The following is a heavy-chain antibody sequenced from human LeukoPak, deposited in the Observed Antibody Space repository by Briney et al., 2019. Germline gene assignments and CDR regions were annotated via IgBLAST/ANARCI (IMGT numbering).Heavy chain of an antibody. V-gene: IGHV1-2*02. CDR2: INPNSGGT. CDR3: ARSRFLEWLLNFGY. CDR1: GYTFTGYY. D-gene: IGHD3-3*01. J-gene: IGHJ4*02. Sequence: ASVKVSCKASGYTFTGYYMHWVRQAPGQGLEWMGWINPNSGGTNYAQKFQGRVTMTRDTSISTAYMELSRLRSDDTAVYYCARSRFLEWLLNFGYWGQGTLVTVSS.